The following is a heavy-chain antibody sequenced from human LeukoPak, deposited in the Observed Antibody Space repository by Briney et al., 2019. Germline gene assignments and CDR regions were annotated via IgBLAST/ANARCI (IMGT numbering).Heavy chain of an antibody. CDR3: ARGTTVITFDY. J-gene: IGHJ4*02. V-gene: IGHV1-18*01. D-gene: IGHD4-17*01. CDR2: ISTNTGNT. CDR1: GYSFTSFG. Sequence: ASVKVSCKASGYSFTSFGLSWLRQAPGQGLEWMGWISTNTGNTDYAQKFQDRVTLTTDTSTTTAYMELRSLTSDDTAVYYCARGTTVITFDYWGQGTLVTVSS.